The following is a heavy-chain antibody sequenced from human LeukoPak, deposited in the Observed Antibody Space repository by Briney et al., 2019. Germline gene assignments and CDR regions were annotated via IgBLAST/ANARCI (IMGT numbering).Heavy chain of an antibody. CDR1: GFTFSTNA. CDR2: ISGNDGST. D-gene: IGHD5-24*01. CDR3: AKSGYNRFDY. V-gene: IGHV3-23*01. Sequence: GGSLRLSCAAFGFTFSTNAMSWVRQAPGKGLEWVSGISGNDGSTDYADSVKGRFTISRDNSKNTLYLQMNSLIAEDTAVYYCAKSGYNRFDYWGQGTRVTVSS. J-gene: IGHJ4*02.